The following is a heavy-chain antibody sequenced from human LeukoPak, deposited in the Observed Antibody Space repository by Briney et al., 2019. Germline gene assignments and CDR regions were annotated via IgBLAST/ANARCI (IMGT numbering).Heavy chain of an antibody. CDR2: INPNSGGT. CDR3: ARELLKSSLQYFYGSGSSGY. V-gene: IGHV1-2*02. D-gene: IGHD3-10*01. Sequence: ASVKVSCEASGYTFTGYYMHWVRQAPGQGLEWMGWINPNSGGTNYAQKFQGRVTMTRDTSISTAYMELSRLRSDDTAVYYCARELLKSSLQYFYGSGSSGYWGQGTLVTVSS. J-gene: IGHJ4*02. CDR1: GYTFTGYY.